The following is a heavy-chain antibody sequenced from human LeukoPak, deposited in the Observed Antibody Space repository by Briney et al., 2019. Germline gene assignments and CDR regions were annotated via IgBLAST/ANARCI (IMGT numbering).Heavy chain of an antibody. CDR1: GFTFSSYA. D-gene: IGHD2-8*02. V-gene: IGHV3-7*01. CDR2: IKQDGSEK. Sequence: GGSLRLSCAASGFTFSSYAMSWVRQAPGKGLEWVANIKQDGSEKYYVDSVKGRFTISRDNAKNSLYLQMNSLRAEDTAVYYCARDYLVYFDYWGQGTLVTVSS. CDR3: ARDYLVYFDY. J-gene: IGHJ4*02.